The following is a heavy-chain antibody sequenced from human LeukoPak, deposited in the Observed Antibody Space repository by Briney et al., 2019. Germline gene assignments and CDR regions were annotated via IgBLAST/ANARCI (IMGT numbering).Heavy chain of an antibody. J-gene: IGHJ4*02. CDR2: IRSKAYGGTT. D-gene: IGHD3-3*01. CDR1: GFTFGDYA. Sequence: GGSLRLSCTASGFTFGDYAMSWFRQAPGKGLEWVGFIRSKAYGGTTEYAASVKGRFTISRDDSKSIAYLQMNSLKTEDTAVYYCTRVARYDLWSGYRDYRGQGTLVTVSS. V-gene: IGHV3-49*03. CDR3: TRVARYDLWSGYRDY.